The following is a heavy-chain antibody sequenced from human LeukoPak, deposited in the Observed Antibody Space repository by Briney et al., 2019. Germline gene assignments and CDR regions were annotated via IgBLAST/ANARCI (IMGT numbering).Heavy chain of an antibody. Sequence: GGSLRLSCAASGFTFSSYWMHWVRQAPGKGLVWVSRINSDGSSTSYADSVKGRFTISRDNAKNTLYLQMNSLRAKDTAVYYRARGVVRDFWRGYPNMDVWGKGTTVTVSS. J-gene: IGHJ6*03. V-gene: IGHV3-74*01. CDR3: ARGVVRDFWRGYPNMDV. D-gene: IGHD3-3*01. CDR2: INSDGSST. CDR1: GFTFSSYW.